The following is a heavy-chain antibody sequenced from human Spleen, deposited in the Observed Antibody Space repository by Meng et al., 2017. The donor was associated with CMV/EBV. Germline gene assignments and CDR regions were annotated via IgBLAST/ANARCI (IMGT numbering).Heavy chain of an antibody. CDR1: GYTFTDYY. CDR2: INPNSGFT. V-gene: IGHV1-2*02. J-gene: IGHJ4*02. CDR3: GRYIGGAYRGTDV. Sequence: PSGYTFTDYYLHWVRQAPGQGFEWMGWINPNSGFTNYAQRFQGRVTLTTDASMSTAYMELRRLRSDDTATYYCGRYIGGAYRGTDVWGQGSLVTVSS. D-gene: IGHD3-16*01.